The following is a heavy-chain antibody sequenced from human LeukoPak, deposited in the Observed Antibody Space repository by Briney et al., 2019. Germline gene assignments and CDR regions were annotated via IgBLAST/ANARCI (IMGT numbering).Heavy chain of an antibody. Sequence: SETLSLTCSVSGGFISSDYWSWIRQPPGKGLEWIGFIYFSGSSFYNPSPNSRVTISVDTSKNQFSLKVYSVTAADTAIYYCARGGRAGDYGYYFDYWGQGTLVTVAS. J-gene: IGHJ4*02. D-gene: IGHD4-17*01. V-gene: IGHV4-59*01. CDR2: IYFSGSS. CDR1: GGFISSDY. CDR3: ARGGRAGDYGYYFDY.